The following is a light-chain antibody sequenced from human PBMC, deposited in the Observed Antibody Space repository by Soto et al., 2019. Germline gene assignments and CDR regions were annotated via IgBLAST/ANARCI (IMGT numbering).Light chain of an antibody. J-gene: IGKJ1*01. CDR1: QSVLSSSNNKNY. CDR2: WAS. V-gene: IGKV4-1*01. Sequence: DMVITQSPDSLTVSLGERATINCKSSQSVLSSSNNKNYLVWYQQKPGQRPKLLISWASTRESGVPDRFSGSGSGSDFTLTISSLQAEDVAVYYCQQHYDSWTFGQGTKVEIK. CDR3: QQHYDSWT.